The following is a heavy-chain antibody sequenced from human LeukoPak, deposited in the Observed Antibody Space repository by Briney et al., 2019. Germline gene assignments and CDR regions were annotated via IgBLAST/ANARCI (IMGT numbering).Heavy chain of an antibody. J-gene: IGHJ6*02. Sequence: SETLSLTCAVYGGSFSGYYWSWIRQPPGKGLEWIGEINHSGSTNSNPSLKSRVTISVDTSKNQFSLKLSSVTAADTAVYYCARGYWGEYQLLSGGVWYYYGMDVWGQGTTVTVSS. D-gene: IGHD2-2*01. CDR3: ARGYWGEYQLLSGGVWYYYGMDV. CDR1: GGSFSGYY. CDR2: INHSGST. V-gene: IGHV4-34*01.